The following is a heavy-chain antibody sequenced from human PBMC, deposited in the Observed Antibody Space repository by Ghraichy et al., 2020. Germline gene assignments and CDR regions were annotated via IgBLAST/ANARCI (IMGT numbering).Heavy chain of an antibody. D-gene: IGHD1-26*01. Sequence: LSLTCAASGFTFSSYWMHWVRQAPGKGLVWVSRINSDGSSPSYADSVKGRFTIARDNAKNTLYLQMNSLRADDTAVYYCARGRSGSHLIIDYWGQGTLVTVSS. CDR1: GFTFSSYW. J-gene: IGHJ4*02. CDR3: ARGRSGSHLIIDY. CDR2: INSDGSSP. V-gene: IGHV3-74*01.